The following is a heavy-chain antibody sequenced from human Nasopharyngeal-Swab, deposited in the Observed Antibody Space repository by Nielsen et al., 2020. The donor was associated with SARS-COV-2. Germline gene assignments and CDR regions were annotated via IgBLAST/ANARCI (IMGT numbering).Heavy chain of an antibody. Sequence: SETLSLTCTVSGGSISSGSYYWGWIRQPPGKGLEWIGSIYYSGSTYYHPSLKSRVTISVDTSKNQFSLKLSSVTAADTAVYYCARRLYGSGSYPDDYWGQGTLVTVSS. CDR2: IYYSGST. CDR1: GGSISSGSYY. CDR3: ARRLYGSGSYPDDY. J-gene: IGHJ4*02. D-gene: IGHD3-10*01. V-gene: IGHV4-39*01.